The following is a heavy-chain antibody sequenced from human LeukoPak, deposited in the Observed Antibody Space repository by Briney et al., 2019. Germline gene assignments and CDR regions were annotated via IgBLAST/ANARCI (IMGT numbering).Heavy chain of an antibody. CDR1: GGSISSGGYS. V-gene: IGHV4-30-2*01. J-gene: IGHJ4*02. CDR2: IYHSGST. D-gene: IGHD6-13*01. Sequence: SETLSLTCAVSGGSISSGGYSWSWIRQPPGKGLEWIGYIYHSGSTYYNPSLKSRVTISVDRSKNQFSLKLSSVTAADTAVYYCAGNRAAAGTIDYWGQGTLVTVSS. CDR3: AGNRAAAGTIDY.